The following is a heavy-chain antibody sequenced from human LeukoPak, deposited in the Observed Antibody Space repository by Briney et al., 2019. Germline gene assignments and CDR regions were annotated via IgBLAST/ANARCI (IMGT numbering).Heavy chain of an antibody. V-gene: IGHV3-72*01. D-gene: IGHD3-22*01. CDR1: GFIFSSYW. Sequence: PGESLRLSCAASGFIFSSYWMHWVRQAPGKGLEWVGRNRDKSKSYTTDYAASVRGRFTISRDDSKNSLYLQMYSLKTEDTAVYFCTRPSYYDSRGYSTNGFDIWGQGTMVTVSS. J-gene: IGHJ3*02. CDR2: NRDKSKSYTT. CDR3: TRPSYYDSRGYSTNGFDI.